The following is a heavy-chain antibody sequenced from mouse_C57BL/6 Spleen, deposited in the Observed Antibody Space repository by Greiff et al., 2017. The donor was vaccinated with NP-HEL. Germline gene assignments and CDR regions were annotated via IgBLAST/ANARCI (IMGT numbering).Heavy chain of an antibody. Sequence: VQLKESGPGLVKPSQSLSLTCSVTGYSITSGYYWNWIRQFPGNKLEWMGYISYDGSNNYNPSLKNRISITRDTSKNQFFLKLNSVTTEDTATYYCARGGIYDSYYFDYWGQGTTLTVSS. D-gene: IGHD2-4*01. J-gene: IGHJ2*01. CDR2: ISYDGSN. CDR3: ARGGIYDSYYFDY. V-gene: IGHV3-6*01. CDR1: GYSITSGYY.